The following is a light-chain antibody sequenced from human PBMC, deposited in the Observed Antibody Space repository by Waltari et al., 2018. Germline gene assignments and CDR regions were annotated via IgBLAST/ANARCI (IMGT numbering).Light chain of an antibody. CDR2: KVS. CDR3: MQGTHWPRT. V-gene: IGKV2-30*01. J-gene: IGKJ1*01. CDR1: QSLVYSDGNTY. Sequence: DVVMTQSPLSLPVTLGQPASISCRSTQSLVYSDGNTYLGWFQQRPGQPPRRLIYKVSNRDSGVPDRFSGSGSGTVFTLKISRVEAEDVGFYYCMQGTHWPRTFGPGTKVEIK.